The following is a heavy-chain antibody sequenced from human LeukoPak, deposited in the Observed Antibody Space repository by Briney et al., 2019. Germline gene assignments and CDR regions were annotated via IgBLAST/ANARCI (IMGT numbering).Heavy chain of an antibody. CDR1: GFTFSSYS. CDR2: ISSGSSTI. D-gene: IGHD2-21*02. Sequence: QPGGSLRLSCAASGFTFSSYSMNRVRQAPGKGLEWVSYISSGSSTIYYADSVKGRFTISRDNAKDSLCLQMNSLRDEDTAVYYCARENIVVVTAIRDAFDIWGQGTMVTVSS. CDR3: ARENIVVVTAIRDAFDI. J-gene: IGHJ3*02. V-gene: IGHV3-48*02.